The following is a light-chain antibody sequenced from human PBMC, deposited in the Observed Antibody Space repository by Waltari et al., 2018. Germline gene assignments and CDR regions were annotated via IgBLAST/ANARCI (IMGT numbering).Light chain of an antibody. CDR3: CSYTISDTYV. Sequence: QSALTQPASVSGSPGQSTTISCTGTSRDTRSYNYLSWYQQHPGKAPKLMIYEVTKRPSGVSDRFSGSKSGNTASLTISGLQSEDEADYYCCSYTISDTYVFGTGTKVTVL. CDR2: EVT. J-gene: IGLJ1*01. CDR1: SRDTRSYNY. V-gene: IGLV2-14*01.